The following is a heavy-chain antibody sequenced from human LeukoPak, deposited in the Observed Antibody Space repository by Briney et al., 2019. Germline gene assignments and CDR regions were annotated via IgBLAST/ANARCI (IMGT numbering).Heavy chain of an antibody. Sequence: SETLSLTCTVSGGSISSSIYYWGWIRQPPGKGLEWIGNIYYSGSAYYNPSLKSRVTISVDTPKNQFSLKLSSVTAADTAVYYCARAPYCSGGSCYSGGLYWGQGTLVTVSS. CDR3: ARAPYCSGGSCYSGGLY. CDR2: IYYSGSA. V-gene: IGHV4-39*07. D-gene: IGHD2-15*01. J-gene: IGHJ4*02. CDR1: GGSISSSIYY.